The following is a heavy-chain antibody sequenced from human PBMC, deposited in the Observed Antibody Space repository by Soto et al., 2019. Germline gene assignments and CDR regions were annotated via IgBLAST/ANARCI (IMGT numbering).Heavy chain of an antibody. Sequence: GGSLRLSCAASGFTFSSYDIHWVRQATGKGLEWVSAIGTAGDTYYPGSVKGRFTISRENAKNSLYLQMNSLRAGDTAVYYCARSSTRTDFDYWGQGTLVTVSS. CDR1: GFTFSSYD. J-gene: IGHJ4*02. V-gene: IGHV3-13*04. CDR2: IGTAGDT. CDR3: ARSSTRTDFDY.